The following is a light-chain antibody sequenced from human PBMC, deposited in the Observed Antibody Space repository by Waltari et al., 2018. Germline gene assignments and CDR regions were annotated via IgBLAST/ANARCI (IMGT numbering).Light chain of an antibody. J-gene: IGLJ2*01. CDR2: SDN. V-gene: IGLV1-40*01. Sequence: QSVLTQPPSVSGAPGQRVTISCTGINSNIGAGYYVHWYQQLPGTAPKLLIYSDNSRPSGVPDRFSGSKAGTSASLAITGLQAEDEADYYCQSYDNSFVIFGGGTKLTVL. CDR1: NSNIGAGYY. CDR3: QSYDNSFVI.